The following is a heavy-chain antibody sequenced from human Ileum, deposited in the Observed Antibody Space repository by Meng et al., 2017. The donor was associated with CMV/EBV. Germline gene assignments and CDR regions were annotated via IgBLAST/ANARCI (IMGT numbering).Heavy chain of an antibody. CDR1: GSAFSDYY. J-gene: IGHJ4*02. Sequence: QVQLQKWAAELLKRSETLSPSCAVQGSAFSDYYWTWIRQFPGKGLEWIGEINHRGNTNYNPSLKSRVTISIDTSRNQFSLKLTSVTATDKAVYYCARASPQRRFLSYWGQGTLVTVSS. CDR3: ARASPQRRFLSY. V-gene: IGHV4-34*01. D-gene: IGHD3-3*01. CDR2: INHRGNT.